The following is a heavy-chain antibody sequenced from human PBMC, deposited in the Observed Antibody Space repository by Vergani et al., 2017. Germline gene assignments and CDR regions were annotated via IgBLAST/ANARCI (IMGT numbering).Heavy chain of an antibody. CDR3: ASASIAVAGNTGDAFDI. V-gene: IGHV1-69*13. J-gene: IGHJ3*02. Sequence: QVQLVQSGAEVKKPGSSVKVSCKVSGGTFSSYAISWVRQAPGQGLEWMGRIIPIFGTANYAQKFQGRVTITADESTSTAYMELSSLRSEDTAVYYCASASIAVAGNTGDAFDIWGQGTMVTVSS. CDR1: GGTFSSYA. CDR2: IIPIFGTA. D-gene: IGHD6-19*01.